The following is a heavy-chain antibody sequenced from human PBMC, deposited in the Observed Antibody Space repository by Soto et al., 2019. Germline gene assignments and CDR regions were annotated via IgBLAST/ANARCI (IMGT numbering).Heavy chain of an antibody. CDR2: ISGSGGST. J-gene: IGHJ6*02. CDR1: GFTFSSFA. V-gene: IGHV3-23*01. Sequence: GGSLRLSCAASGFTFSSFAMSWVRQAPGKGLEWVSAISGSGGSTYYAGSVKGRFTISRDNSKNTLYLQMNSLRAEDTAVYYCAKEVVVANTLGYYYGMDVWGQGTTVTVSS. CDR3: AKEVVVANTLGYYYGMDV. D-gene: IGHD2-15*01.